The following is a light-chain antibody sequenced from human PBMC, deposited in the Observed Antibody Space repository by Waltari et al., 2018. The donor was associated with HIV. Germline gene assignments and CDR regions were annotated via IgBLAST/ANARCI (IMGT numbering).Light chain of an antibody. Sequence: QSALTQPASVSGSPGQSIPISCTGSGSDVGGYDYVSWYQQHPGKAPKLMMYEVTTRPSGVANRFSGSKSGNTASLTISGLQAEDEADYYCSSYTSSSSLDVLFGGGTKLTVL. V-gene: IGLV2-14*01. CDR2: EVT. CDR3: SSYTSSSSLDVL. CDR1: GSDVGGYDY. J-gene: IGLJ3*02.